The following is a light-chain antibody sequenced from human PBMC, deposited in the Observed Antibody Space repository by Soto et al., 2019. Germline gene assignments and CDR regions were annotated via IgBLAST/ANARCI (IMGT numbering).Light chain of an antibody. CDR2: GAS. CDR1: QSVSSN. CDR3: QQYNNWPWWT. V-gene: IGKV3-15*01. Sequence: ETVMTQSPATLSVSPGERATLSCRASQSVSSNLAWYQQKPGQAPTLLIYGASTRATGIPARFSGSGSGTEFTLTISSLQSEDFAVYYCQQYNNWPWWTFGQGTKVDNK. J-gene: IGKJ1*01.